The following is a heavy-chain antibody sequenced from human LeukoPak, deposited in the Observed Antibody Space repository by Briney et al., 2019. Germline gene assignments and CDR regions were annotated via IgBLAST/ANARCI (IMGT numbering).Heavy chain of an antibody. CDR2: IYYSGST. V-gene: IGHV4-39*07. CDR3: ARDLTGGLGYSYGDYYYYGMDV. J-gene: IGHJ6*02. CDR1: GGSISSSSYY. D-gene: IGHD5-18*01. Sequence: TSETLSLTCTVSGGSISSSSYYWGWIRQPPGKGLEWIGSIYYSGSTYYNPSLKSRVTISVDTSKNQFSLKLSSVTAADTAVYYCARDLTGGLGYSYGDYYYYGMDVWGQGTTVTVSS.